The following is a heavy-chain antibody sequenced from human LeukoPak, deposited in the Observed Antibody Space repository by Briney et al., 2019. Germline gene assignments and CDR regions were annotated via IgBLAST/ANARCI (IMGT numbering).Heavy chain of an antibody. CDR2: ISGSGSST. Sequence: PGGSLRLSCAASGFTFSSYAMSWVRQAPGKGLEWVSAISGSGSSTEYADSVKGRFTISRDNSKNTMYLQMSSLRVEDTAVYYCARDLVRGTSDYWGQGTLVTVSS. V-gene: IGHV3-23*01. J-gene: IGHJ4*02. CDR3: ARDLVRGTSDY. CDR1: GFTFSSYA. D-gene: IGHD3-10*01.